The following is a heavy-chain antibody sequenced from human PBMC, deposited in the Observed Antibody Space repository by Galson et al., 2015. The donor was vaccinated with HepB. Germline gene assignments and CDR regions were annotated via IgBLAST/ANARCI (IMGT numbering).Heavy chain of an antibody. D-gene: IGHD2-21*01. V-gene: IGHV1-69*13. J-gene: IGHJ6*03. CDR1: GGTFSTFA. Sequence: SVKVSCKASGGTFSTFAITWVRQAPGQGLEWMGGFIPALGSADYAQKFRGRVTITADESTSTAYLELRSLTSEDTAVYYCARVEASGTYSHYYYYHMDVWGTGTTVIVSS. CDR2: FIPALGSA. CDR3: ARVEASGTYSHYYYYHMDV.